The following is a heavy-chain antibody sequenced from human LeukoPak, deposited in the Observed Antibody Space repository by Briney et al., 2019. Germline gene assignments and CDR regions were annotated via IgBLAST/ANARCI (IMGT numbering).Heavy chain of an antibody. CDR3: AQYLTYYDSSGYNS. V-gene: IGHV2-5*01. D-gene: IGHD3-22*01. Sequence: SGPTLVNPTQTLTLTCTFSGFSLSTSGVGVGWIRQPPGKALERLALIYWSDDKRYTPSLKSRLTITKDTSKNQVVLEMTNMDAVDTATYYCAQYLTYYDSSGYNSWGQGTLVTVSS. CDR2: IYWSDDK. J-gene: IGHJ4*02. CDR1: GFSLSTSGVG.